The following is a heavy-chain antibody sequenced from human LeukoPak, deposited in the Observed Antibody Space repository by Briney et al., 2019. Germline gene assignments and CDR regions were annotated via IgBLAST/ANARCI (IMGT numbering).Heavy chain of an antibody. CDR1: GGSFSGYY. D-gene: IGHD3-10*01. J-gene: IGHJ4*02. Sequence: SETLSLTCAVYGGSFSGYYWSWIRQPPGKGLEWIGETNHSGSTNYNPSLKSRVTISVDTSKNQFSLKLSSVTAADTAVYYCARGPTTYYYGSGSYNYWGQGTLVTVSS. V-gene: IGHV4-34*01. CDR3: ARGPTTYYYGSGSYNY. CDR2: TNHSGST.